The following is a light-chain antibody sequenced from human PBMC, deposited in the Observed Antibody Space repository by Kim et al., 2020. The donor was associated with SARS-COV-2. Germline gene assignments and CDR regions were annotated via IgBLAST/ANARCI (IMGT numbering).Light chain of an antibody. J-gene: IGKJ4*01. Sequence: DIQMTQSPSTLSASIGDRVTITCRASQSIGTLLAWFHQKPGKAPKLLISSIFDLESGVPSRFSGSGSGTEFTLTISSLQPDDFATYYCQQYHTYPLTFGGGTKLEIK. CDR2: SIF. V-gene: IGKV1-5*03. CDR3: QQYHTYPLT. CDR1: QSIGTL.